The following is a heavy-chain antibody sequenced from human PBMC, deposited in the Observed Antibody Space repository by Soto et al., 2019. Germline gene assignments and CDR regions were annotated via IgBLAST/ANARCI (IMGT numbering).Heavy chain of an antibody. V-gene: IGHV3-23*01. CDR2: ISGSGDST. Sequence: EVQLLESGGGLVQPGGSLRLSCAASGFPFSTYAMNWVRQAPGKGLEWVSIISGSGDSTTYADSVKGRFTISRDNSKNTLYLQMDSRRAEDTAVYYCTNRGGSKVGYWGQGTPVTVSS. CDR3: TNRGGSKVGY. CDR1: GFPFSTYA. J-gene: IGHJ4*02. D-gene: IGHD3-16*01.